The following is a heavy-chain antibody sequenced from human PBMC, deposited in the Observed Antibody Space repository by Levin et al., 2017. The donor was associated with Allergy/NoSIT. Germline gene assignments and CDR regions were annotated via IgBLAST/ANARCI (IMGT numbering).Heavy chain of an antibody. J-gene: IGHJ4*02. D-gene: IGHD3-3*01. Sequence: GGSLRLSCKGSGYSFTTYWIGWVRQMPGKGLEWMGIIYPGDSDTRYNPPFQSQVTISVDKSISTADLKWSSLKASDRAMYYCARQRSGVKGGARDYWGQGTLVTVSS. V-gene: IGHV5-51*01. CDR2: IYPGDSDT. CDR1: GYSFTTYW. CDR3: ARQRSGVKGGARDY.